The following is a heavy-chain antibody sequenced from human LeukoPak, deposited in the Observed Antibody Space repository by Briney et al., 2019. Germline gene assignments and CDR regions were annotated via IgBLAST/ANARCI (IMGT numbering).Heavy chain of an antibody. Sequence: SVKVSCKASGGTFSSYAISWVRQAPGQGLEWMGGIIPIFGTANYAQKFQGRVTITTDESTSTAYMELSSLRSEDTAVYYCARDCTSCYLYYYMDVWGKGTTVTVSS. CDR2: IIPIFGTA. CDR3: ARDCTSCYLYYYMDV. J-gene: IGHJ6*03. D-gene: IGHD2-2*01. CDR1: GGTFSSYA. V-gene: IGHV1-69*05.